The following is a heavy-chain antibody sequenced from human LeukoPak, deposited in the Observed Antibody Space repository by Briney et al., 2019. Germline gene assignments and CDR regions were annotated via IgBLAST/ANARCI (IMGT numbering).Heavy chain of an antibody. CDR1: GFTFSSYA. CDR3: AKGSRDCRVGDCYTGGENYDY. V-gene: IGHV3-23*01. J-gene: IGHJ4*02. D-gene: IGHD2-21*02. Sequence: PGGSLRLSCAASGFTFSSYAMSWVRQAPGKGLEWVSAISGSGGSTYYADSVKGRFTISRDNSRNTLYLQLDRLRAEDTAVYYCAKGSRDCRVGDCYTGGENYDYWGQGTLVTVSS. CDR2: ISGSGGST.